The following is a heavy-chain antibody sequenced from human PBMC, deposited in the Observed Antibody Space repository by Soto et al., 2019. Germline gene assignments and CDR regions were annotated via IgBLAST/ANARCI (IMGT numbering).Heavy chain of an antibody. CDR1: GFTFSGYA. CDR2: ISSNGGST. V-gene: IGHV3-64*01. J-gene: IGHJ4*02. CDR3: ARGPGYYFDY. Sequence: EVQLVESGGGLVQPGGSLRLSCAASGFTFSGYAMHWVRQAPGKGLEYVSAISSNGGSTNYANSVKGRFTISRDNSKNTLYLQMGSLRAEDMAVYYCARGPGYYFDYWGQGTLVTVSS.